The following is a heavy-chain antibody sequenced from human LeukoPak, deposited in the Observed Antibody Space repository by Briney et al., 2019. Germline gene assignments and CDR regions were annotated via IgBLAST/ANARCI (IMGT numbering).Heavy chain of an antibody. Sequence: ASVKVSCKASGYTFTSYGISWVRQAPGQGLEWMGWISAYNGNTNYAQRLQGRVTMTTDTSTSTAYMELRSLRSDDTAVYYCARGLQRLVGAYYYYYYMDVWGKGTTVTVSS. V-gene: IGHV1-18*01. CDR2: ISAYNGNT. D-gene: IGHD6-13*01. J-gene: IGHJ6*03. CDR1: GYTFTSYG. CDR3: ARGLQRLVGAYYYYYYMDV.